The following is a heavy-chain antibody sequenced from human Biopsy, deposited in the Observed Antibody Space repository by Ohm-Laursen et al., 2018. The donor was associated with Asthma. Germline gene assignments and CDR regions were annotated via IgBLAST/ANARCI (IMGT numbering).Heavy chain of an antibody. Sequence: SLRLSCAASRFTYEMHWVRQAPGKGLEWVAVISYDGSSIYYADSVKGRFTISRDNSKNTLSLQMNSLTVEGTAVYYCAREGVAGTHIEDWGQGTLVTVSS. CDR3: AREGVAGTHIED. CDR1: RFTYE. J-gene: IGHJ4*02. CDR2: ISYDGSSI. V-gene: IGHV3-30-3*01. D-gene: IGHD6-19*01.